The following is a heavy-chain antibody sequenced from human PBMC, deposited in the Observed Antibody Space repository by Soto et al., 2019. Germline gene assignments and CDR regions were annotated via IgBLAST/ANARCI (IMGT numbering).Heavy chain of an antibody. J-gene: IGHJ6*02. D-gene: IGHD3-3*01. Sequence: PGGSLRLSCAASGFTFSSYEMNWVRQAPGKGLEWVSYISSGASNMYYADSVKGRFTISRDNAQSSLYLQMNSLRVEDTAVYYCARDPNYDFWSGYRNKEGTYGMDVWGQGTTVTVSS. CDR3: ARDPNYDFWSGYRNKEGTYGMDV. CDR2: ISSGASNM. CDR1: GFTFSSYE. V-gene: IGHV3-48*03.